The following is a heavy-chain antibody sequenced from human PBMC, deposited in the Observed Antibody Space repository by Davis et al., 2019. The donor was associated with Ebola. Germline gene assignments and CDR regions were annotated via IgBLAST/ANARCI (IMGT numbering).Heavy chain of an antibody. V-gene: IGHV3-11*06. CDR3: AGLWGYFDY. J-gene: IGHJ4*02. D-gene: IGHD2-21*01. Sequence: NFGYYMKGRFTVSRDNTKNSLYLQMNSLRAEDTAVYYCAGLWGYFDYWGQGTLVTVSS.